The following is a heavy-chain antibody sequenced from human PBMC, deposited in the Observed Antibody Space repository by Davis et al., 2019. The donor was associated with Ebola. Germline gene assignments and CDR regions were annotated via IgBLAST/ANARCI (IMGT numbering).Heavy chain of an antibody. V-gene: IGHV3-7*01. D-gene: IGHD6-13*01. CDR2: IKQDGSEK. CDR3: ARDSSSWYYVSDYYYGMDV. J-gene: IGHJ6*02. Sequence: GESLKISCAASGFTFSSYCMSWVRQAPGKGLEWVANIKQDGSEKYYVDSVKGRFTISRDNAKNSLYLQMNSLRAEDTAVYYCARDSSSWYYVSDYYYGMDVWGQGTTVTVSS. CDR1: GFTFSSYC.